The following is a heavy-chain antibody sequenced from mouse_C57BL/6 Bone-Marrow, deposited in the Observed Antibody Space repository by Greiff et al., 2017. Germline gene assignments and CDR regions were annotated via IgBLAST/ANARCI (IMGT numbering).Heavy chain of an antibody. CDR1: GYTFTSYW. CDR2: IDPSDSYT. Sequence: QVQLQQPGAELVKPGASVKLSCKASGYTFTSYWMQWVKQRPGQGLEWIGEIDPSDSYTNYNQKFKGKATLTVDTSSSTAYMQLSSLTSEDSAVYYCARRYYDYLDYWGQGTTLTVSS. D-gene: IGHD2-4*01. J-gene: IGHJ2*01. V-gene: IGHV1-50*01. CDR3: ARRYYDYLDY.